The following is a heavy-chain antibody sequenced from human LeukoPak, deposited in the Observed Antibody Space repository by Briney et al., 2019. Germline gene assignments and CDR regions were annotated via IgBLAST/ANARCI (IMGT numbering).Heavy chain of an antibody. J-gene: IGHJ4*02. CDR3: ARFPSSRRPSDY. CDR1: GYTFTGYY. V-gene: IGHV1-2*02. Sequence: ASVKVSCKAPGYTFTGYYMHWVRQAPGQGLEWMGWINPNSGGTNYAQKFQGRVTMTRDTSISTAYMELSRLRSDDTAVYYCARFPSSRRPSDYWGQGTLVTVSS. CDR2: INPNSGGT. D-gene: IGHD6-13*01.